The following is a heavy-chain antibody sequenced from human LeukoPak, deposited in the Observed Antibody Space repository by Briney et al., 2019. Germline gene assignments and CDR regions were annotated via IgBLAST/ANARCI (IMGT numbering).Heavy chain of an antibody. Sequence: SETLSLTCTVSGGSISTYYWSWIRQPPGKGLEWIGYIYYTGSTNYNPSLKSRVAISVDASKNQFSLNLSSVTAADTAVYYCARVYDYGGNPAHFDYWGQGTLVIVSS. CDR3: ARVYDYGGNPAHFDY. J-gene: IGHJ4*02. D-gene: IGHD4-23*01. CDR2: IYYTGST. V-gene: IGHV4-59*01. CDR1: GGSISTYY.